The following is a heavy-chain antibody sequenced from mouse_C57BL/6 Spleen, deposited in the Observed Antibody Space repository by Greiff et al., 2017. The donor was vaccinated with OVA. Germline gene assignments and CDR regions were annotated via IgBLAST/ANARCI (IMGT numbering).Heavy chain of an antibody. J-gene: IGHJ1*03. CDR3: ARSGGRSSPYWYFDV. CDR1: GYAFSSYW. Sequence: VQLQQSGAELVKPGASVKISCKASGYAFSSYWMNWVKQRPGKGLEWIGQIYPGDGDTNYNGKFKGKATLTADKSSSTAYMQLSSLTSEDSAVYVCARSGGRSSPYWYFDVWGTGTTVTVSS. CDR2: IYPGDGDT. D-gene: IGHD1-1*01. V-gene: IGHV1-80*01.